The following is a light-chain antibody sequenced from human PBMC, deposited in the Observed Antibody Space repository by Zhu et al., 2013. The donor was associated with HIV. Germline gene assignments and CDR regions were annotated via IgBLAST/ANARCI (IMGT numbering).Light chain of an antibody. CDR3: QYCGTSPFT. J-gene: IGKJ5*01. CDR1: QSVSSTS. V-gene: IGKV3-20*01. CDR2: GAS. Sequence: EIVLTQSPGTLSLSPGERATLSCRASQSVSSTSLAWYQQKPGQSPRLLIYGASSRATGIPDRFSGSGSGTDFTLTISRLEPEDFAVYFCQYCGTSPFTFGQGTRLEIE.